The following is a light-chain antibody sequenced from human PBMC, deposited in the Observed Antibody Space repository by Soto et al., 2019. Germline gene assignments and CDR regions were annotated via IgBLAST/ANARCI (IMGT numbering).Light chain of an antibody. CDR2: GAS. V-gene: IGKV3-20*01. J-gene: IGKJ5*01. Sequence: EIVLTQSPGTLSLSPGERATLSCRASQSVSSSYLAWDQQKPGQAPRLLIYGASSRATGIPDRFSGSGSGTDFTLTISSLEPEDFAVYYCQQYGSSLITFGQGTRLEIK. CDR3: QQYGSSLIT. CDR1: QSVSSSY.